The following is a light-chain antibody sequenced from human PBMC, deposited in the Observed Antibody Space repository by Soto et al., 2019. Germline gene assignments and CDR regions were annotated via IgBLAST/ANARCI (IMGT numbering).Light chain of an antibody. J-gene: IGKJ1*01. CDR3: QQYNSYSPT. Sequence: DIQMTQSPSTLSASVGDRVTITCRASQSISVWLAWYQQKAGKGPNLLIYKASRLESGVPSRFSGSGSETEFTLTISGLQPGDSATYYCQQYNSYSPTFGQGTKVEVK. CDR1: QSISVW. CDR2: KAS. V-gene: IGKV1-5*03.